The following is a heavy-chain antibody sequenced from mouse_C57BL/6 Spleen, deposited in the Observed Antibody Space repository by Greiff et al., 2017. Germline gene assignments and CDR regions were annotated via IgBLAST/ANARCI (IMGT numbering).Heavy chain of an antibody. CDR2: IHPNSGST. CDR1: GYTFTSYW. J-gene: IGHJ1*03. V-gene: IGHV1-64*01. CDR3: AEGVVADWYFDV. D-gene: IGHD1-1*01. Sequence: QVQLQQPGAELVKPGASVKLSCKASGYTFTSYWMHWVKQRPGQGLEWIGMIHPNSGSTNYNEKFQSKATLTVDKSSSTAYMQLSSLTSEDSAVYYCAEGVVADWYFDVWGTGATVTVSS.